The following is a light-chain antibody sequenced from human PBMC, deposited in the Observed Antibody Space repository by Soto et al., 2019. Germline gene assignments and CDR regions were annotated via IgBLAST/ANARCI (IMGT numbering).Light chain of an antibody. J-gene: IGKJ5*01. CDR1: QSLLNNKNY. Sequence: DIVMTQSPDSLAVSLGERATINCKYSQSLLNNKNYLAWYQQKPGQPPKLLIYWASTRESGVPDRFSGSGSGTDFILTISSLQAEDVALYFCQQYYRIPITFGQGTRLEI. CDR2: WAS. CDR3: QQYYRIPIT. V-gene: IGKV4-1*01.